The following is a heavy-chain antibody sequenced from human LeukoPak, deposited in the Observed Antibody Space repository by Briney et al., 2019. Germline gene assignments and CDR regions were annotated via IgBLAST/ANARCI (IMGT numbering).Heavy chain of an antibody. D-gene: IGHD3-22*01. CDR1: VYTFSIYA. Sequence: PGGSLTLSCAASVYTFSIYAKSWVRHAPGKGLEGVSAMSGSGGSTYYANSVEGRLTFPRENPKNTLYLKMNSLRAEATAVYYCAKHYYDSSGYYGDSYFDYWGQGTLVTVSS. CDR2: MSGSGGST. CDR3: AKHYYDSSGYYGDSYFDY. J-gene: IGHJ4*02. V-gene: IGHV3-23*01.